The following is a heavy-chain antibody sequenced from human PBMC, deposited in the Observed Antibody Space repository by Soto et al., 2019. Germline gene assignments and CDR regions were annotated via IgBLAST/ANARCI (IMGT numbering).Heavy chain of an antibody. V-gene: IGHV4-34*01. J-gene: IGHJ3*02. CDR1: GGFVSSGSYY. Sequence: QVQLQQWGAGLLKPSETLSLTCAVYGGFVSSGSYYWSWIRQPPGKGLEWIGEMSHNGGTHFNPSLKSRVTISVETSKNQFSLKMSSVTAADTALYYCARVERGTATTVVDAFDIWGPGTMVSVSS. CDR2: MSHNGGT. D-gene: IGHD1-1*01. CDR3: ARVERGTATTVVDAFDI.